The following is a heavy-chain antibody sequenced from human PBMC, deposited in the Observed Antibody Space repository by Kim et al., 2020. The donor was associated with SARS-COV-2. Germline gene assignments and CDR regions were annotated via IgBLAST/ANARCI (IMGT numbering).Heavy chain of an antibody. CDR3: AREGPRFWYGDYGYYFDY. V-gene: IGHV4-34*01. Sequence: KSRVTISVDTSKNQFSLKLSSVTAADTAVYYCAREGPRFWYGDYGYYFDYWGQGTLVTVSS. J-gene: IGHJ4*02. D-gene: IGHD4-17*01.